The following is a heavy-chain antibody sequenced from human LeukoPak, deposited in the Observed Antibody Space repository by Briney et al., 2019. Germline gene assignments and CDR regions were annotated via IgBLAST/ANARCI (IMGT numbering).Heavy chain of an antibody. J-gene: IGHJ4*02. CDR3: ARDFDGPRASDY. CDR2: INTDGSYS. Sequence: PGGSLRLSCAASGFTFSYFWMHWFRQTPGKGLVWVSCINTDGSYSTYADSVKGRFTISRDSVRNTLYLRMNSLRAEDSAVYYCARDFDGPRASDYWGQGISVTVSS. D-gene: IGHD4-17*01. V-gene: IGHV3-74*01. CDR1: GFTFSYFW.